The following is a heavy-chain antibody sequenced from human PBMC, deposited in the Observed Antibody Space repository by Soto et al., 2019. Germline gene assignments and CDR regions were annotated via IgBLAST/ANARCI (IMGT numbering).Heavy chain of an antibody. CDR3: AREHFSGSYYDY. V-gene: IGHV3-33*01. Sequence: QVQLVESGGGVVQPGRSLRLSCAASGFTFSSYGMHWVRQAPGKGLEWVAVIWYDGSNKYYADSVKGRFTISRDNSKNTLYLQRNSLRAEDTAVYYCAREHFSGSYYDYWGQGTLVTVSS. CDR2: IWYDGSNK. J-gene: IGHJ4*02. CDR1: GFTFSSYG. D-gene: IGHD1-26*01.